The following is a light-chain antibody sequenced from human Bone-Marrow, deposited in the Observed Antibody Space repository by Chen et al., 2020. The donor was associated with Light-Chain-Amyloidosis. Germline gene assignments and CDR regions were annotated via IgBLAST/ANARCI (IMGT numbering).Light chain of an antibody. CDR3: QQYSTSPLT. Sequence: EIVLTQAPGTLSLSPGDRATLSCRTSQSISSTYLAWYQQKPGQAPRLLIYGVSSRATGFADRFSGSGSGTDFPLTISRLEPEDFAVYYCQQYSTSPLTFGGGTKVEIK. V-gene: IGKV3-20*01. CDR2: GVS. CDR1: QSISSTY. J-gene: IGKJ4*01.